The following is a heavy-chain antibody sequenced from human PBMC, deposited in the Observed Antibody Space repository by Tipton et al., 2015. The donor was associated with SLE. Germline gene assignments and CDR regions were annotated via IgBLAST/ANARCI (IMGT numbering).Heavy chain of an antibody. J-gene: IGHJ6*03. CDR1: GNSITSSHY. Sequence: TLSLTCSVSGNSITSSHYWGWIRQHPGKGLEWIANVYLSGSTHYKPSLKSRVTISLDTSKNQFSLKLNSVTAADTAVYYCARGIAGYYYYCYMDVWGKGTTVTVSS. D-gene: IGHD1-20*01. CDR3: ARGIAGYYYYCYMDV. V-gene: IGHV4-38-2*02. CDR2: VYLSGST.